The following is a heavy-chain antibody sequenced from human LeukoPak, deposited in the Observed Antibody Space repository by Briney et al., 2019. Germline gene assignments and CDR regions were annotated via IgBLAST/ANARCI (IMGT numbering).Heavy chain of an antibody. CDR1: GGSISSSSYY. D-gene: IGHD3-10*01. CDR3: ARDYYYYNSGSPLFDY. J-gene: IGHJ4*02. V-gene: IGHV4-61*02. CDR2: IHTSGST. Sequence: PSETLSLTCTVSGGSISSSSYYWSWIRQPAGKGLEWIGRIHTSGSTNYNPSLKSRVTMSVDTSKNQFSLKLSSVTAADTAVYYCARDYYYYNSGSPLFDYWGQGTLVTVSS.